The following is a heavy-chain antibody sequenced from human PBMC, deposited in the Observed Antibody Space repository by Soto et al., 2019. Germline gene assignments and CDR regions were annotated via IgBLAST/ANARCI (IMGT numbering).Heavy chain of an antibody. Sequence: QVYLVQSGAEVKKPGSSVKISCKASGGIFSSNTINWVRQAAGQGLEWMGGIIPLFGTANYAEKFQGRVTITADKSTKTEYMELTSLRSEDTAVYYCASKAACGDDCYDFDSWGQGTLVTVSS. CDR3: ASKAACGDDCYDFDS. V-gene: IGHV1-69*06. J-gene: IGHJ4*02. CDR2: IIPLFGTA. CDR1: GGIFSSNT. D-gene: IGHD2-21*02.